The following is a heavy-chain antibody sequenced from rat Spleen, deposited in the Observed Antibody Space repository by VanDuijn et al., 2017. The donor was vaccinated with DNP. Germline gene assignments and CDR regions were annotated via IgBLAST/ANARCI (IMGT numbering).Heavy chain of an antibody. Sequence: EVQLQESGPGLVKPSQSLSLTCSVTGYFITSNYWAWIRKFPGNKMEWMGYINYSGTTAYNPSLRSRISITRDTSKNQFFLQVNSVTTEDTATYYCARSYYDGSYYYGNWGRGVMVTVSS. CDR2: INYSGTT. CDR1: GYFITSNY. D-gene: IGHD1-12*02. V-gene: IGHV3-1*01. CDR3: ARSYYDGSYYYGN. J-gene: IGHJ2*01.